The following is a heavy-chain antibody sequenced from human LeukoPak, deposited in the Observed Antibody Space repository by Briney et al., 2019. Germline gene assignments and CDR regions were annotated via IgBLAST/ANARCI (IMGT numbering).Heavy chain of an antibody. Sequence: PSETLSLTCSVSDGSITRSSYYWGWVRQTPGGGLDWIGSIYYSGIAYYNPSRQGRVTMSVDTSKNQFSLKLNSVTVADTAVYFCARLRVTTGFDYWGQGIPVTVSS. V-gene: IGHV4-39*01. J-gene: IGHJ4*02. CDR2: IYYSGIA. CDR1: DGSITRSSYY. D-gene: IGHD2-21*02. CDR3: ARLRVTTGFDY.